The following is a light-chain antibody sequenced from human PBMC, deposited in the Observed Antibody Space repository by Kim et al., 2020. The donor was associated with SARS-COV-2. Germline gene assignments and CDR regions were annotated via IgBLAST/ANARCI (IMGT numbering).Light chain of an antibody. Sequence: SGSVGDTVTITCRASQGISNSLAWYRQKPGTAPRLLLYSASRLETGVPSRFSGRGSGTEYTLTISSLQPEDLGTYFCQQSYAIPWTFGLGTKLEI. CDR3: QQSYAIPWT. CDR2: SAS. CDR1: QGISNS. J-gene: IGKJ1*01. V-gene: IGKV1-NL1*01.